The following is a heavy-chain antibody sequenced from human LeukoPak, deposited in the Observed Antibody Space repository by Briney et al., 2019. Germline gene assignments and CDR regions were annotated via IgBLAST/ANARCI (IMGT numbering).Heavy chain of an antibody. CDR2: INPNSGGT. J-gene: IGHJ4*02. CDR1: GYTFTGHY. V-gene: IGHV1-2*02. D-gene: IGHD2-8*01. Sequence: GASVKVSCKASGYTFTGHYMHWVRQAPGQGLEWMGWINPNSGGTNYAQKFQGRVTMTRDTSISTAYMELSRLRSDDTAVYYCARVPYGMLGLAPLYFDYWGQGTLVTVSS. CDR3: ARVPYGMLGLAPLYFDY.